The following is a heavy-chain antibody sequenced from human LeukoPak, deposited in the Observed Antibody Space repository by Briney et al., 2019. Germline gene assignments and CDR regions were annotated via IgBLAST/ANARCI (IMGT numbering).Heavy chain of an antibody. V-gene: IGHV3-64*01. CDR2: ISSNGGST. Sequence: GGSLRLSCAASGFTFSSYAMHWVRQAPGKGLEYVSAISSNGGSTYYANSVKGRFTISRDNSKNTLYLQVGSLRAEDVAVYYCARGMGYSYGDYWGQGTLVTVS. CDR1: GFTFSSYA. D-gene: IGHD5-18*01. J-gene: IGHJ4*02. CDR3: ARGMGYSYGDY.